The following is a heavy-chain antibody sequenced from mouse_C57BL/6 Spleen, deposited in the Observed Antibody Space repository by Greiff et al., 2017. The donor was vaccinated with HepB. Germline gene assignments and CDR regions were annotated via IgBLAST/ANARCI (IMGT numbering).Heavy chain of an antibody. J-gene: IGHJ2*01. V-gene: IGHV1-82*01. D-gene: IGHD3-2*02. CDR2: IYPGDGDT. CDR3: AKGAAQATLYYFDY. Sequence: VQLQQSGPELVKPGASVKISCKASGYAFSSSWMNWVKQRPGKGLEWIGRIYPGDGDTNYNGKFKGKATLTADKSSSTAYMQLSSLTSEDSAVYFCAKGAAQATLYYFDYWGQGTTLTVSS. CDR1: GYAFSSSW.